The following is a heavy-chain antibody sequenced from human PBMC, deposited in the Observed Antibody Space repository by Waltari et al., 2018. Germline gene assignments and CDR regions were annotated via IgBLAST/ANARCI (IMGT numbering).Heavy chain of an antibody. CDR1: GFTFSSYS. D-gene: IGHD3-10*01. V-gene: IGHV3-21*01. CDR3: ARFPHYYGSGPTGVAFDI. Sequence: EVQLVESGGGLVKPGGSLRLSCAASGFTFSSYSMNWVRQAPGKGLEWVSSISSSSSYIYYADSVKGRFTISRDNAKNSLYLQMNSLRAEDTAVYYCARFPHYYGSGPTGVAFDIWGQGTMVTVSS. J-gene: IGHJ3*02. CDR2: ISSSSSYI.